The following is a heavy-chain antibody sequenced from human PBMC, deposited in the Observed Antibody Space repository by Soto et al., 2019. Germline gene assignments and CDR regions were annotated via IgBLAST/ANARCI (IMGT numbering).Heavy chain of an antibody. J-gene: IGHJ6*02. CDR3: SKGRWTVGHCSGGSCYDGMDV. Sequence: ASVKVSCKSSGYTFIGFSLHWVRQAPGQGLEWMGWINPKNGDTYYAQKFQGRVTMTRDTSINTVYMELDSLKSDDTAVYYCSKGRWTVGHCSGGSCYDGMDVWGQGTTVTVSS. CDR1: GYTFIGFS. CDR2: INPKNGDT. V-gene: IGHV1-2*02. D-gene: IGHD2-15*01.